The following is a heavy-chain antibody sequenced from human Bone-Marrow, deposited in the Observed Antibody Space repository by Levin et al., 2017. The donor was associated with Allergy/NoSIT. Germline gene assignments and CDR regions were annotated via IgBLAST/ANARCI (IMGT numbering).Heavy chain of an antibody. D-gene: IGHD5-12*01. Sequence: GESLKISCKASGYTFTGYYMHWVRQAPGQGLEWMGWINPNSGGTNYAQKFQGRVTMTRDTSISTAYMELSRLRSDDTAVYYCAREATSYNLDYWGQGTLVTVSS. V-gene: IGHV1-2*02. CDR1: GYTFTGYY. J-gene: IGHJ4*02. CDR2: INPNSGGT. CDR3: AREATSYNLDY.